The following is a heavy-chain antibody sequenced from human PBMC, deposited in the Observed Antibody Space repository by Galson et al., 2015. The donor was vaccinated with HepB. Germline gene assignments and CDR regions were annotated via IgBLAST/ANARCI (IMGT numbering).Heavy chain of an antibody. D-gene: IGHD6-19*01. CDR3: AKGLYSSGWYGGY. CDR2: ISYDGSNK. J-gene: IGHJ4*02. Sequence: SLRLSCAASGFTLSSYGMHWVRQAPGKGLEWVAVISYDGSNKYYADSVKGRFTISRDNSKNTLYLQMNSLRAEDTAVYYCAKGLYSSGWYGGYWGQGTLVTVSS. CDR1: GFTLSSYG. V-gene: IGHV3-30*18.